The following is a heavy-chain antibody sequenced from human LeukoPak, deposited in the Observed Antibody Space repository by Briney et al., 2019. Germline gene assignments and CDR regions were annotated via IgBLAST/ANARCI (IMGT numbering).Heavy chain of an antibody. CDR3: ARVQKGIAAAGTGGGWFEP. D-gene: IGHD6-13*01. V-gene: IGHV3-48*04. CDR2: ISSGGSTI. Sequence: GGSLRLSCTTSGFTFSDFSFNWVRQAPGKGLEWISYISSGGSTIYYADSVRGQFTISRDNAKKSLYLQMNSLRAEDTAVYYCARVQKGIAAAGTGGGWFEPWGQGTLVTVS. CDR1: GFTFSDFS. J-gene: IGHJ5*02.